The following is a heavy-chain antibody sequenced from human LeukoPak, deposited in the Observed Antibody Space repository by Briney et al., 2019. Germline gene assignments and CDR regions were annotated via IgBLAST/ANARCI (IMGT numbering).Heavy chain of an antibody. Sequence: SVKVSCKASGGTFSSYAISWVRQAPGQGLEWMGGIIPIFGTADYAQKFQGRVTITTDESTSTAYMELSSLRSEDTAVYYCARENRIAAAGYGIWFDPWGQGTLVTVSS. CDR1: GGTFSSYA. CDR2: IIPIFGTA. D-gene: IGHD6-13*01. J-gene: IGHJ5*02. CDR3: ARENRIAAAGYGIWFDP. V-gene: IGHV1-69*05.